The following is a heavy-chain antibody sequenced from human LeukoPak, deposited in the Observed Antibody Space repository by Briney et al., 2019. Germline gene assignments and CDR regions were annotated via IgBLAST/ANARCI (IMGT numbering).Heavy chain of an antibody. CDR2: IYHSGST. V-gene: IGHV4-4*02. Sequence: SGTLSLTCAVSGGSISSSNWWSWVRQPPGKGLEWIGEIYHSGSTNYNPSLKSRVTISVDKSKNQFSLKLSSATAADTAVYYCARGYCSGGSCYSSWFDPWGQGTLVTVSS. CDR1: GGSISSSNW. D-gene: IGHD2-15*01. CDR3: ARGYCSGGSCYSSWFDP. J-gene: IGHJ5*02.